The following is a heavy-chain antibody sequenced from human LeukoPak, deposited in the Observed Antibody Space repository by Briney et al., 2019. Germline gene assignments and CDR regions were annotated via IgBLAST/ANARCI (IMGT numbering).Heavy chain of an antibody. CDR1: GGSFSGYY. CDR2: INHSGST. D-gene: IGHD3-22*01. V-gene: IGHV4-34*01. J-gene: IGHJ4*02. CDR3: ASGDYYDSSGYYPNR. Sequence: SETMSLTCAVYGGSFSGYYWSWIRQPPGKGLEWIGEINHSGSTNYNPSLKSRVTISVDTSKNQFSLKLSSVTAADTAVYYCASGDYYDSSGYYPNRWGQGTLVTVSS.